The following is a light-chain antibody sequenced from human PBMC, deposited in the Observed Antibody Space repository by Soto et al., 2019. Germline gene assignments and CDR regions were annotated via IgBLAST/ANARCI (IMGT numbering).Light chain of an antibody. V-gene: IGLV2-11*01. CDR1: RRDVGGYNY. Sequence: QSALTQPRSVSGSPGQSVTISCTGTRRDVGGYNYVSWYQQHPGKAPKLMIYDVNRRPSGVPDRFSGSKSGNTASLTISGLQAEDEADYYCCSYAGSYTVFGGGTKVTVL. J-gene: IGLJ2*01. CDR3: CSYAGSYTV. CDR2: DVN.